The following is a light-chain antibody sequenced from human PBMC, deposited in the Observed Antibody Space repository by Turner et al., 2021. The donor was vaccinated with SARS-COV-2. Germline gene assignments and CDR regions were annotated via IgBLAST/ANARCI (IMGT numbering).Light chain of an antibody. CDR3: SSYTSNISVE. Sequence: QSALTQPASVSGSPGQSITISCTGTSSDVGDYNFVSWYQQHPGKAPKLMIYEVSNRPSGVSTRFSGSKSGNTASLTISGLQAEDEADYYCSSYTSNISVEFGTGTKVTVL. V-gene: IGLV2-14*01. CDR2: EVS. CDR1: SSDVGDYNF. J-gene: IGLJ1*01.